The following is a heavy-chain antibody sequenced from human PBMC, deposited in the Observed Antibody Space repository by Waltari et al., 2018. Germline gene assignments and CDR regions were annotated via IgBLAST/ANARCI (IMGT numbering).Heavy chain of an antibody. CDR3: AWGPITMIVVGEGYFDY. J-gene: IGHJ4*02. D-gene: IGHD3-22*01. Sequence: QLQLQESGPGLVKPSETLSLTCTVSGGSISSSSYYWGWIRQPPGKGLEWIGSIYYSGSTYYNPSLKSRVTISVDTSKNQFSLKLSSVTAADTAVYYCAWGPITMIVVGEGYFDYWGQGTLVTVSS. V-gene: IGHV4-39*01. CDR2: IYYSGST. CDR1: GGSISSSSYY.